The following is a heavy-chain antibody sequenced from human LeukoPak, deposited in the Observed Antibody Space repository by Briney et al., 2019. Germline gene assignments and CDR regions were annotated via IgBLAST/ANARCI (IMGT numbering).Heavy chain of an antibody. V-gene: IGHV4-61*02. CDR1: GGSISRGSYY. CDR2: IYASGST. Sequence: SETLSLTCTVSGGSISRGSYYWSWIRQPAGKGLEWIGRIYASGSTNYNPSLKSRVTISVDTSKNQFSLKLSSVTAADTAVYYCAREYCSGGSCYSAVNAFDIWGQGTMVTVSS. J-gene: IGHJ3*02. D-gene: IGHD2-15*01. CDR3: AREYCSGGSCYSAVNAFDI.